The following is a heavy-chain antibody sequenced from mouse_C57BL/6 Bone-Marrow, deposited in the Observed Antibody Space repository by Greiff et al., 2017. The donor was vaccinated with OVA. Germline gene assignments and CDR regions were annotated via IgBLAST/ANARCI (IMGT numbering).Heavy chain of an antibody. CDR3: ASDYGSSYDGYYAMDY. J-gene: IGHJ4*01. V-gene: IGHV1-69*01. CDR2: IDPSDSYT. CDR1: GYTFTSYW. Sequence: QVQLQQPGAELVMPGASVKLSCKASGYTFTSYWMHWVKQRPGQGLEWIGEIDPSDSYTNYNQKFKGKATLTVDKSSSTAYMQLSILTSEDSAVYYCASDYGSSYDGYYAMDYWGQGTSVTVSS. D-gene: IGHD1-1*01.